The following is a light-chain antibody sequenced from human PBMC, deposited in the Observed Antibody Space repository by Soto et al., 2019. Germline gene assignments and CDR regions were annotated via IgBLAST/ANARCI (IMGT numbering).Light chain of an antibody. J-gene: IGLJ3*02. Sequence: QSVLTQPPSVSAAPGQKVTISCSGSSSNIENNYVPWYQQLPGTAPKLLIYDNNKRPSGIPDRFSGSKSGTSATLGITGLQTGDEADCYCGTWDNRLTTGVFGGGTKLTVL. CDR3: GTWDNRLTTGV. CDR2: DNN. CDR1: SSNIENNY. V-gene: IGLV1-51*01.